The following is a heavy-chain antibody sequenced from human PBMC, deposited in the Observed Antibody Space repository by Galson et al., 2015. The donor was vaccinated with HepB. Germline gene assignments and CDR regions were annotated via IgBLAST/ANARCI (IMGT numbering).Heavy chain of an antibody. J-gene: IGHJ4*02. V-gene: IGHV3-23*01. CDR3: AKVFPEKTDGWYRQALYYFDS. CDR1: GFTFSYYA. D-gene: IGHD6-19*01. CDR2: ITPSGDNT. Sequence: SLRLSCAVSGFTFSYYAMSWVRQAPGKGLGWVSAITPSGDNTYSADSMKGRFTISRDNSQNTLFLQMNSLRADDTAIYFCAKVFPEKTDGWYRQALYYFDSWGQGTRVTVSS.